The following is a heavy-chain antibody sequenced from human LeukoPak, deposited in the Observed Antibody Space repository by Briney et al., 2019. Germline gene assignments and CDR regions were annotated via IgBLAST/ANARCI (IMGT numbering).Heavy chain of an antibody. CDR2: IHPGDSDI. V-gene: IGHV5-51*01. CDR1: GYSFTTYW. J-gene: IGHJ4*02. CDR3: ARGYSSSWFYFDY. D-gene: IGHD6-13*01. Sequence: GESLKISCKASGYSFTTYWIAWMRQMPGKGLEWMGIIHPGDSDIRYSPSFQGQVTISADKSISAAYLQWSSPKASDTAMYYCARGYSSSWFYFDYWGQGALVSVSS.